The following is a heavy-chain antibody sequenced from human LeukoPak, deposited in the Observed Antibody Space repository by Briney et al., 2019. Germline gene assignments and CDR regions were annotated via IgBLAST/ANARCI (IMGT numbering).Heavy chain of an antibody. J-gene: IGHJ4*02. CDR3: ARDRAKSGYDLGGFDY. V-gene: IGHV1-46*01. Sequence: ASVKVSCKASGYTFTSYYMHWVRQAPGQGLEWMGIINPSGGSTSYAQKFQGRVTMTRDTSTSTVYMELSSLRSEDTAVYYCARDRAKSGYDLGGFDYWGQGTLVTVSS. D-gene: IGHD5-12*01. CDR1: GYTFTSYY. CDR2: INPSGGST.